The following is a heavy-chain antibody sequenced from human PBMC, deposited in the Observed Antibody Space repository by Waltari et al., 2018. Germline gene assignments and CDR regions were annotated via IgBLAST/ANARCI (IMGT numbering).Heavy chain of an antibody. CDR1: GFTFRSYS. CDR3: ARDRRGYFDY. CDR2: ISGDSRFI. Sequence: EVQLVESGGGLVKPGGSLRLSCEASGFTFRSYSMNWVRQAPGKGLEWVSSISGDSRFIYYADSVNGRFTISSDDAKNSLYLQMNSLRVEDTAVYYCARDRRGYFDYWGPGTLVSVSS. J-gene: IGHJ4*02. V-gene: IGHV3-21*01. D-gene: IGHD3-16*01.